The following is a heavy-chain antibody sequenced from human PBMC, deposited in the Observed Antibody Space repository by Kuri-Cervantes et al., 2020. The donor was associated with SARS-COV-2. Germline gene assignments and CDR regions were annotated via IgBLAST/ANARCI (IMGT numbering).Heavy chain of an antibody. CDR3: ARDLPGYCSGGSYGGQFGY. CDR2: MYYTGST. D-gene: IGHD2-15*01. V-gene: IGHV4-61*01. J-gene: IGHJ4*02. CDR1: GGSVRSGSYY. Sequence: SETLSLTCTVSGGSVRSGSYYWSWIRQPPGKGLEWLGYMYYTGSTNYNPSLKSRVTISVDTSKNQFSLKLSSVTAADTAVYYCARDLPGYCSGGSYGGQFGYWGQGTLVTVSS.